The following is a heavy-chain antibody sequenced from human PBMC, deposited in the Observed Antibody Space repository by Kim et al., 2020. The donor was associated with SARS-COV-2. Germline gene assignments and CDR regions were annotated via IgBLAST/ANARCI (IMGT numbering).Heavy chain of an antibody. Sequence: SETLSLTCTVSGGSISSYYWSWIRQPPGKGLEWIGYIYYSGSTNYNPSLKSRVTISVDTSKNQFSLKLSSVTAADTAVYYCARAQLEYYVPSITSYYYYGMDVWGQGTTVTVSS. CDR1: GGSISSYY. J-gene: IGHJ6*02. D-gene: IGHD3-10*02. CDR3: ARAQLEYYVPSITSYYYYGMDV. CDR2: IYYSGST. V-gene: IGHV4-59*01.